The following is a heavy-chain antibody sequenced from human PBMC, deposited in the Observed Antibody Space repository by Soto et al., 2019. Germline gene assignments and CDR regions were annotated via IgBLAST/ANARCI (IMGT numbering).Heavy chain of an antibody. J-gene: IGHJ4*02. Sequence: GGSLRLSCAASGFTFSSYGMNWVRQAPGKGLEWVSSISGSSTITYYADSVKGRFTISRDNSKNTLHLQMDSLRAEDTAVYYCAKATGISGRKFSYFDRWGQGTLVTVSS. CDR1: GFTFSSYG. CDR3: AKATGISGRKFSYFDR. CDR2: ISGSSTIT. V-gene: IGHV3-23*01. D-gene: IGHD1-26*01.